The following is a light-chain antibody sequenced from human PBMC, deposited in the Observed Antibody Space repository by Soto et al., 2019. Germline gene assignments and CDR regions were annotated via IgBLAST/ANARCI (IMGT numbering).Light chain of an antibody. CDR3: SSYTTSSLVV. J-gene: IGLJ2*01. CDR2: DVS. CDR1: SSDVGGYDY. Sequence: QSALTQPASESGSPGQSITISCTGTSSDVGGYDYVSWYQQHPGKAPKLMIYDVSKRPSGVSHRFSGSKSGNTASLTISGVQVEDEADYYCSSYTTSSLVVFGGGTKLTVL. V-gene: IGLV2-14*01.